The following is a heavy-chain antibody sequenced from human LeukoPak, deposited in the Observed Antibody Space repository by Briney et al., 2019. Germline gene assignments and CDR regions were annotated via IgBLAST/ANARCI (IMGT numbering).Heavy chain of an antibody. Sequence: ASLKVSCKACGFALISYVISWVRQAPGQGREWMGWISAYNGNTHYAHKLQGRVTMTTDTPLSTAYMELRSLTSHDTPVHYSAREPNSLGDLFFIDYWGQGTLVTVSS. CDR1: GFALISYV. D-gene: IGHD3-16*01. J-gene: IGHJ4*02. CDR2: ISAYNGNT. CDR3: AREPNSLGDLFFIDY. V-gene: IGHV1-18*01.